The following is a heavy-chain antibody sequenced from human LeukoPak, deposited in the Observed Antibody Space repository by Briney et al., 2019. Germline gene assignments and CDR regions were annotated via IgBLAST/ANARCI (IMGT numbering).Heavy chain of an antibody. J-gene: IGHJ4*02. Sequence: PGRSLRLSCAASGFTFRSYAMHWVRQAPGKGLEWVAVISYDGSNKYYADSVKGRFTISRDNSKNTLYLQMNSLRVEDTAVYYCARDTGDVGSGQPDYWGQGTLVTVSS. D-gene: IGHD2-15*01. CDR2: ISYDGSNK. CDR3: ARDTGDVGSGQPDY. CDR1: GFTFRSYA. V-gene: IGHV3-30-3*01.